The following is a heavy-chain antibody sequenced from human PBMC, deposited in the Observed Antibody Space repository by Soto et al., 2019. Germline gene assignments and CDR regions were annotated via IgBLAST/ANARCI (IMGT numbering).Heavy chain of an antibody. V-gene: IGHV4-31*03. D-gene: IGHD5-12*01. CDR3: ARTYSGYCFDY. CDR1: GGSISSGGYY. J-gene: IGHJ4*01. CDR2: IYYSGST. Sequence: SETLSLTCTVPGGSISSGGYYWSWIRQHPGKGLEWIGYIYYSGSTYYNPSLKSRVTISVDTSKNQFSLKLSSVTAADTAVYYCARTYSGYCFDYWGHGTLVTVSS.